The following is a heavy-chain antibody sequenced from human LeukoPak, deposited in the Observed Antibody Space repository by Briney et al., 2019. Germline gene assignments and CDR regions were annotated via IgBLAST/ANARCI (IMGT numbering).Heavy chain of an antibody. V-gene: IGHV1-69*06. D-gene: IGHD3-3*01. CDR2: IIPIFGTT. J-gene: IGHJ4*02. CDR3: ARDWRGLLIHRRGFDY. CDR1: GGTFNSYA. Sequence: SVKVSCKASGGTFNSYAISWVRQAPGQGLEWMGGIIPIFGTTNYARKFRGRVTLTADKSTRTAYMELSSLRSEDTAVYYCARDWRGLLIHRRGFDYWGQGTLVTVSS.